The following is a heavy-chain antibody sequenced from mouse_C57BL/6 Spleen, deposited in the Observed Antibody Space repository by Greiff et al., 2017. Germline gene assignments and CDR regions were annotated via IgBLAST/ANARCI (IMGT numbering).Heavy chain of an antibody. D-gene: IGHD2-3*01. CDR1: GYAFSSYW. Sequence: QVQLQQSGAELVKPGASVKISCKASGYAFSSYWMNWVKQRPGKGLEWIGQIYPGDGDTTYNGKFKGKATLTADKSSSTAYMQLSSLTSEDSAVYFCARGDDRYWYFDVWGTGTTVTVSS. J-gene: IGHJ1*03. V-gene: IGHV1-80*01. CDR3: ARGDDRYWYFDV. CDR2: IYPGDGDT.